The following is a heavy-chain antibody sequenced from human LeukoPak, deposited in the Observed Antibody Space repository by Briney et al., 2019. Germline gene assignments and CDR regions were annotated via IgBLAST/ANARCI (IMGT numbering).Heavy chain of an antibody. CDR3: ARDLIQYNWNDAGAFDI. D-gene: IGHD1-1*01. CDR2: IYTSGST. J-gene: IGHJ3*02. CDR1: GGSISSYY. V-gene: IGHV4-4*07. Sequence: SETLSLTCTVSGGSISSYYCSWIRQPAGKGLEWIGRIYTSGSTNYNPSLKSRVTMSVDTSKNQFSLKLSSVTAADTAVYYCARDLIQYNWNDAGAFDIWGQRTMVTVSS.